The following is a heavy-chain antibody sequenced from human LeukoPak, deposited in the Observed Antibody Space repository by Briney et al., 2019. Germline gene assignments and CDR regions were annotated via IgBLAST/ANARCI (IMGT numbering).Heavy chain of an antibody. V-gene: IGHV3-74*01. CDR2: INSDGSST. CDR3: ARGGSRDGYGGGY. D-gene: IGHD5-24*01. CDR1: GFTFSSYW. Sequence: GGALRLSCAASGFTFSSYWMHWVREAPGKGLVWVSRINSDGSSTSYADSVKGRLSISRDNAKNTLYLQMNSLRAEDTAVYYCARGGSRDGYGGGYWGQGTLVTVSS. J-gene: IGHJ4*02.